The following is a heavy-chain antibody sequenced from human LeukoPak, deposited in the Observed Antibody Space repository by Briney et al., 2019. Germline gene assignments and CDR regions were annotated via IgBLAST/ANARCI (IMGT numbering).Heavy chain of an antibody. CDR2: IWYDGSNK. D-gene: IGHD6-19*01. CDR1: GFTFNSYG. V-gene: IGHV3-33*01. Sequence: PGKSLRLSCAASGFTFNSYGMHWVRQAPGKGLEWVAVIWYDGSNKYYADSVKGRFTISRDNSKNTLYLQMNSLRAEDTAVYYCARLGEQWLVYAFDIWGQGTMVTVSS. CDR3: ARLGEQWLVYAFDI. J-gene: IGHJ3*02.